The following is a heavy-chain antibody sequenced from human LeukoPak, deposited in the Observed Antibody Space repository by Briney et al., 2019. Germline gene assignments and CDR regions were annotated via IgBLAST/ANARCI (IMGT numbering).Heavy chain of an antibody. V-gene: IGHV4-59*01. CDR2: IYYSGST. Sequence: SETLSLTCTVSGGSISSYYWSRIRQPPGKGLEWIGYIYYSGSTNYNPSLKSRVTISVDTSKNQFSLKLSSVTAADTAVYYCARDLRYYDSSGYWIPRRWYFDLWGRGTLVTVSS. J-gene: IGHJ2*01. D-gene: IGHD3-22*01. CDR3: ARDLRYYDSSGYWIPRRWYFDL. CDR1: GGSISSYY.